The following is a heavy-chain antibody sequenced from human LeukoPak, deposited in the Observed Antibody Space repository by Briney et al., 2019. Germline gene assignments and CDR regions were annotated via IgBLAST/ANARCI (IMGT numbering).Heavy chain of an antibody. Sequence: GGSLRLSCAASGFTFDDYAMHWVRQAPGKGLEWVSGISWNSGSISYADSVKGRFTISRDNAKNSLYLQMNGLRAEDTALYYCAKGPRPSRYGYVDYWGQGTLVTVSS. J-gene: IGHJ4*02. CDR1: GFTFDDYA. D-gene: IGHD5-18*01. CDR3: AKGPRPSRYGYVDY. V-gene: IGHV3-9*01. CDR2: ISWNSGSI.